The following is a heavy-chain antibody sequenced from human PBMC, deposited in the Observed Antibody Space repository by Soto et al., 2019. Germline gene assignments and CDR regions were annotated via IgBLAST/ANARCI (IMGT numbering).Heavy chain of an antibody. V-gene: IGHV1-69*12. CDR1: GGTFSTSA. CDR2: IMPVFPTP. Sequence: QVQLVQSGAEVKKPGSSVKVSCKASGGTFSTSAISWVRQAPGQGLEWVGGIMPVFPTPDYAQNFQGRVTITADESTTTAYLELTSLRADDAAVYYCARDRDRLQLGGNYYYILDVWGQGTAITVSS. D-gene: IGHD1-1*01. J-gene: IGHJ6*02. CDR3: ARDRDRLQLGGNYYYILDV.